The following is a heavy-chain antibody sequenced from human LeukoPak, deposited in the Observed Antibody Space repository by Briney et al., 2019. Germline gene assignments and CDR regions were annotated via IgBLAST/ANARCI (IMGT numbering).Heavy chain of an antibody. CDR3: ARDNYDILTGYRAQAPDY. CDR2: INHSGST. CDR1: GGSFSGYY. V-gene: IGHV4-34*01. Sequence: SETLSLTCAVYGGSFSGYYWSWIRQPPGKGLEWIGEINHSGSTNYNPSLKSRVTTSVDTSKNQFSLKLSSVTAADTAVYYCARDNYDILTGYRAQAPDYWGQGTLVTVSS. D-gene: IGHD3-9*01. J-gene: IGHJ4*02.